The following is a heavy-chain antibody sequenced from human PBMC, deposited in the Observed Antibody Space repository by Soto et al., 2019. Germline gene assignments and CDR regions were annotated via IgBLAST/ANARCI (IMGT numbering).Heavy chain of an antibody. CDR3: ARGSITGTTSYYYGMDV. J-gene: IGHJ6*02. Sequence: QVQLVQSGAEVKKPGSSVKVSCKASGGTFSSYAISWVRQAPGQGLEWMGGIIPIFGTANYAQKFQGRVTITADESTSTAYMERSSLRSEDTAVYYCARGSITGTTSYYYGMDVWGQGTTVTVSS. D-gene: IGHD1-7*01. CDR2: IIPIFGTA. CDR1: GGTFSSYA. V-gene: IGHV1-69*01.